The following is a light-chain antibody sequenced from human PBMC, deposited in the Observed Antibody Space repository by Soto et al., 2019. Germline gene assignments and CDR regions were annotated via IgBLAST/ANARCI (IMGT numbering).Light chain of an antibody. CDR3: QQYNNWPPVT. CDR1: QSVSSN. J-gene: IGKJ4*01. Sequence: EIVITQSPATLSVSPGERAXXSXXXSQSVSSNLAWYQQKPGQAPRLLIYGASTRATGIPARFSGSGSGTEFTLTISSLQSEDFAVYYCQQYNNWPPVTFGGGTKVDI. CDR2: GAS. V-gene: IGKV3-15*01.